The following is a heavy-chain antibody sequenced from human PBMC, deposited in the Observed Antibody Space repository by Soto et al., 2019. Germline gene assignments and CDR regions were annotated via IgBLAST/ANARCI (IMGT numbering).Heavy chain of an antibody. V-gene: IGHV4-31*03. CDR1: GGCSCRGGYY. Sequence: SETRSLTCNVGGGCSCRGGYYWTWIRQHPGKGLEWIGNIHHSGSTFYNPSLKSRVSISVDTSKNQFSLKLSSVTAADTAVYFCVRGVLSWGQGTLVTAPQ. D-gene: IGHD3-10*01. J-gene: IGHJ1*01. CDR3: VRGVLS. CDR2: IHHSGST.